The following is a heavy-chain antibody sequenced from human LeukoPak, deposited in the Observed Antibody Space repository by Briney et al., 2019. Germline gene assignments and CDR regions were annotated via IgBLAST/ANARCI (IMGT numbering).Heavy chain of an antibody. D-gene: IGHD2-2*01. CDR1: GFTFSTYN. CDR2: ITSSSSYI. J-gene: IGHJ4*02. CDR3: VKSSDGSTSFDY. Sequence: GGSLRLSCAASGFTFSTYNMNWVRQAPGKGLEWVSSITSSSSYIYYADSVKGRFTISRDNAKNSLYLQMNSLRAEDTAVHYCVKSSDGSTSFDYWGQGTLVTVSS. V-gene: IGHV3-21*04.